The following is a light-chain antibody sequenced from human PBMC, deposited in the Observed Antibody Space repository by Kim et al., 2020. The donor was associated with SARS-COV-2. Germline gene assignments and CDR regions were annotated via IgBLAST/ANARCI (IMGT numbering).Light chain of an antibody. Sequence: VSAGERATLSCRASQSVSNNLAGYQHKRGQAPRLLICGASTRATGIPARFSASGSGTEFTLTISSLQSEDFAGYYCQQFNNWPLTFGQGTKVDIK. J-gene: IGKJ1*01. CDR1: QSVSNN. CDR2: GAS. V-gene: IGKV3-15*01. CDR3: QQFNNWPLT.